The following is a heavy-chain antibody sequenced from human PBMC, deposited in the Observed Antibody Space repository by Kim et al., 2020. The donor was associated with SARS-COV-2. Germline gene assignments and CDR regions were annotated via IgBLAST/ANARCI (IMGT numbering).Heavy chain of an antibody. CDR2: ISSSGSTI. CDR3: ARGVEEVIVVPNDAFDI. CDR1: GFTFSSYE. V-gene: IGHV3-48*03. J-gene: IGHJ3*02. Sequence: GGSLRLSCAASGFTFSSYEMNWVRQAPGKGLEWVSYISSSGSTIYYADSVKGRFTISRDNAKNSLYLQMNSLRAEDTAVYYCARGVEEVIVVPNDAFDIWGQGTIVTVSS. D-gene: IGHD3-22*01.